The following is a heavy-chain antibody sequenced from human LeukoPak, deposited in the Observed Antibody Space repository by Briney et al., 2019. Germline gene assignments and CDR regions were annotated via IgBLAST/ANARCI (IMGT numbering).Heavy chain of an antibody. Sequence: PGGSLRRSCAASGFTVSSTYMSWVRQAPGKGLEWVSVIYSDDTTYNADSVKGRFTISRDNSKNTLYLQMNSLRAEDTAVYFCARAAGSGWPGIFDYWGQGTLVTVSS. D-gene: IGHD6-19*01. CDR1: GFTVSSTY. V-gene: IGHV3-53*01. CDR3: ARAAGSGWPGIFDY. CDR2: IYSDDTT. J-gene: IGHJ4*02.